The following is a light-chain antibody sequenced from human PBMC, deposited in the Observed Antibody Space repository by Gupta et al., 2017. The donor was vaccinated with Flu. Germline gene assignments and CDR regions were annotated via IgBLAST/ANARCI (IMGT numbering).Light chain of an antibody. J-gene: IGKJ2*01. CDR3: MQRLESPYT. V-gene: IGKV2-40*01. CDR1: QSLFDSDDGNTY. Sequence: DIVMTQTPLSLPVTPGEPASISCRSSQSLFDSDDGNTYLDWYLQKPGQSPQLLIYTLSYRASEVPDRFSGSGSGTHFTLKISRVEAEDVGIYFCMQRLESPYTFGQGTKMEIK. CDR2: TLS.